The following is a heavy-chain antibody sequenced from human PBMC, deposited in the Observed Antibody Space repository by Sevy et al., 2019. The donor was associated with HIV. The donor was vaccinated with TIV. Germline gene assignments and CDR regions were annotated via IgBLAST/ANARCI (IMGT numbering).Heavy chain of an antibody. CDR3: TTDSKTRGLSALLDY. V-gene: IGHV3-15*01. J-gene: IGHJ4*02. CDR2: IKSKTEGGTT. Sequence: GGCLRLSCAASGFTFSNAWMSWVRQAPGKGLEWVGRIKSKTEGGTTDYAAPVKGRFTISRDDSKNTLYLQMNSLKTEDTAIYYCTTDSKTRGLSALLDYWGQGTLVTVSS. CDR1: GFTFSNAW. D-gene: IGHD3-10*01.